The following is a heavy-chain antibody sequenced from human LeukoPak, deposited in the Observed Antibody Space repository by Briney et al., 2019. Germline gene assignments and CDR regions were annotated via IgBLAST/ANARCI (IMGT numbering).Heavy chain of an antibody. CDR1: GFTFSSYA. Sequence: GGSLRLSCAASGFTFSSYAMSWVRQAPGKGLEWVSAISGSGGSTYYADSVKGRFTISRDNSKNTLYLQMNSLRAEDTAVYYCAKGKRKYSSGWYVGYYFDYWGQGTLVTVSS. J-gene: IGHJ4*02. CDR2: ISGSGGST. CDR3: AKGKRKYSSGWYVGYYFDY. V-gene: IGHV3-23*01. D-gene: IGHD6-19*01.